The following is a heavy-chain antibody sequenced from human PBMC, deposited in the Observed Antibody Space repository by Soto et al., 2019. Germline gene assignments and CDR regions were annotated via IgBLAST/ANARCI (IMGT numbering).Heavy chain of an antibody. J-gene: IGHJ3*02. V-gene: IGHV1-24*01. CDR2: FDPEDGET. CDR3: ATYRVSGWLHDAFDI. D-gene: IGHD6-19*01. Sequence: ASVKVSCTVSGYTLTELSMHWVRQAPGKGLEWMGGFDPEDGETIYAQKFQGRVTMTEDTSTDTAYMELSSLRSEDTAVYYCATYRVSGWLHDAFDIWGQGTMVTVSS. CDR1: GYTLTELS.